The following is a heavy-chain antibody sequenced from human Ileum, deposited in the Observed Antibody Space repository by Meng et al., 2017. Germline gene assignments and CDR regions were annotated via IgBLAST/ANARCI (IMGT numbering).Heavy chain of an antibody. D-gene: IGHD7-27*01. CDR3: ARGTGDIRVGFDY. CDR2: IHHSGST. J-gene: IGHJ4*02. V-gene: IGHV4-4*02. CDR1: GASIIGVNW. Sequence: GELGEAGPGIVKTSGTLSLTCTVSGASIIGVNWWTWFRQTPGKGLEWIGEIHHSGSTNSIPSLKSRVTLSVDKSKNQFSLSMTSVTAADTAVYYCARGTGDIRVGFDYWGQGTLVTVSS.